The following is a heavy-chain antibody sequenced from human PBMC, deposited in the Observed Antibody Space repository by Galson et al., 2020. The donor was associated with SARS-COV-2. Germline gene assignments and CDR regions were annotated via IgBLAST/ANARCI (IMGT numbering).Heavy chain of an antibody. CDR3: ARDSSDWYFDL. V-gene: IGHV3-21*01. Sequence: TGGSLRLSCAASGFTFSSYSMNWVRQAPGKGLEWVSSVSRSSSYIYYADSVKGRFTISRDNAKNSLYLQMNSLRAEDTAVYYCARDSSDWYFDLWGRGTLVTVSS. CDR1: GFTFSSYS. J-gene: IGHJ2*01. CDR2: VSRSSSYI. D-gene: IGHD2-2*01.